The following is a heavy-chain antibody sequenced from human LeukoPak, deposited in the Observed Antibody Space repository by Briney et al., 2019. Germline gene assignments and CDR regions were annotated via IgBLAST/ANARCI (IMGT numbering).Heavy chain of an antibody. V-gene: IGHV3-48*01. D-gene: IGHD3-22*01. CDR2: ISSSSGTI. J-gene: IGHJ4*02. Sequence: GGSLRLSCVGSGFIFSSYSMNWVRQAPGKGLEWISYISSSSGTIYYAGSVKGRFTISRDSAKNSLYLQMNSLRAEDAAVYYCVRDFHVRLYDTGGYSYWGQGTLVTVSS. CDR3: VRDFHVRLYDTGGYSY. CDR1: GFIFSSYS.